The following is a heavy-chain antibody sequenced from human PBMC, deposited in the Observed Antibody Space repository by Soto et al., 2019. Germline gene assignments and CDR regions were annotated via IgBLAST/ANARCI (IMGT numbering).Heavy chain of an antibody. CDR1: GFTFSSYA. Sequence: GGSLRLSCAASGFTFSSYAMSWVRQATGKGLEWVSAISGSGGSTYYADSVKSRFTISRDNSKNTLYLQMNSLRAEDTAVYYCAKDKVLGSSGSDYWGQGTLVTVSS. V-gene: IGHV3-23*01. CDR2: ISGSGGST. D-gene: IGHD1-26*01. J-gene: IGHJ4*02. CDR3: AKDKVLGSSGSDY.